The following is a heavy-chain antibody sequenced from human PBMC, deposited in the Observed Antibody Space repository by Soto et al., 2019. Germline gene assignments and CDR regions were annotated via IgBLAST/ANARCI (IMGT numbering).Heavy chain of an antibody. CDR2: VWYDGGNK. V-gene: IGHV3-33*01. Sequence: QVQLVESGGGVVQPGRSLRLSCAASGFTFSSYGMHWVRQAPGKGLEWVALVWYDGGNKYYADSVKGRFTISRDNSKNTLYLQMNSLRDEDTAVYYCVRAAGYSVNDSVYYYGMDVWGQGTTVTVSS. D-gene: IGHD5-12*01. J-gene: IGHJ6*02. CDR3: VRAAGYSVNDSVYYYGMDV. CDR1: GFTFSSYG.